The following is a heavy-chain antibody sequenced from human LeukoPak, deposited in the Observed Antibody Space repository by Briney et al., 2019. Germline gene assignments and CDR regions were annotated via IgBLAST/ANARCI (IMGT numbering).Heavy chain of an antibody. CDR1: GYSFTRYW. Sequence: GESLKISCKGSGYSFTRYWIAWVRQMPGKGLEWMGIIHPGDSDTRYSPSFQGQVTISADKSISTAYLQWSSLKASDTAMYYCARFLGRTSVWFDYWGQGNLVTVSS. CDR3: ARFLGRTSVWFDY. CDR2: IHPGDSDT. V-gene: IGHV5-51*01. J-gene: IGHJ5*01. D-gene: IGHD2/OR15-2a*01.